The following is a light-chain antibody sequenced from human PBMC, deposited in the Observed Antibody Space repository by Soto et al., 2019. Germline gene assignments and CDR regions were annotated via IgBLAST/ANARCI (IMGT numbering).Light chain of an antibody. CDR2: AAP. Sequence: DIQLTQSPSFLSASVGDRVTITCRASQGISSSLAWYQQRAGKAPKFLIYAAPTLQSGAPSRFSGSGSGTEFALTISSLQPEDSATYYCLQDINYPWTFGQGTKVDIK. CDR3: LQDINYPWT. J-gene: IGKJ1*01. V-gene: IGKV1-9*01. CDR1: QGISSS.